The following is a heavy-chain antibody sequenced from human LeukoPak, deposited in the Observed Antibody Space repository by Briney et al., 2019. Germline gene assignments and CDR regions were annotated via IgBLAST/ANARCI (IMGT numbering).Heavy chain of an antibody. CDR3: AITRREYQLLSFDY. J-gene: IGHJ4*02. CDR2: IYHSGST. Sequence: PSETLSLTCAVSGYSISSGYYWGWIRQPPGKGLEWIGSIYHSGSTYYNPSLKRRVTISVDTSKNQFSLKLSSVTAADTAVYYCAITRREYQLLSFDYWGQGTLVTVSS. CDR1: GYSISSGYY. D-gene: IGHD2-2*01. V-gene: IGHV4-38-2*01.